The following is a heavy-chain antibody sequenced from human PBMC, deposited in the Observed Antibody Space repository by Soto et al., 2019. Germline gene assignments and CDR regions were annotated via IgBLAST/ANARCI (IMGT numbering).Heavy chain of an antibody. CDR3: ARDGEYCGGDCYFDY. CDR1: GGTFSSYA. Sequence: GASVKVSCKASGGTFSSYAISWVRQAPGQGLEWMGGIIPIFGTANYAQKFQGRVTITADESTSTAYMELSSLRSEDTAVYYCARDGEYCGGDCYFDYWGQGTLVTVSS. D-gene: IGHD2-21*02. J-gene: IGHJ4*02. V-gene: IGHV1-69*13. CDR2: IIPIFGTA.